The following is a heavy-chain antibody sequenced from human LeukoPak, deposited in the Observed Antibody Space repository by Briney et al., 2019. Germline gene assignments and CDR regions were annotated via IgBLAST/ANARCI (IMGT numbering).Heavy chain of an antibody. CDR1: GGSLSGYY. V-gene: IGHV4-4*09. D-gene: IGHD1-1*01. CDR3: ARRISSWNVYIDK. Sequence: SETLSLTCTVSGGSLSGYYSSWIRQTPGKGLEWIGYIYSSGTTNYNRSLQSRVIISLDTPKNQFSLSVTSVTAADTCMYFCARRISSWNVYIDKWGQGIQVTVSS. CDR2: IYSSGTT. J-gene: IGHJ4*02.